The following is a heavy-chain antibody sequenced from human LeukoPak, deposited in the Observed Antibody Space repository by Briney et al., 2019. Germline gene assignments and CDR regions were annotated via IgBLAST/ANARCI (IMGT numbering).Heavy chain of an antibody. J-gene: IGHJ4*02. V-gene: IGHV1-69*02. CDR2: IIPILGIA. D-gene: IGHD4-17*01. Sequence: SVKVSCKASGGTFSSYTISWVRQAPGQGLEWMGRIIPILGIANYARKFQGRVTITAGKSTSTAYMELSSLRSEDTAVYYCARGNHGDYYFDYWGQGTLVTVSS. CDR1: GGTFSSYT. CDR3: ARGNHGDYYFDY.